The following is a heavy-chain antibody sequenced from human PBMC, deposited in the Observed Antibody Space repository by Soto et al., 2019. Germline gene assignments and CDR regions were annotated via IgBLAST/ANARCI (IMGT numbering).Heavy chain of an antibody. J-gene: IGHJ6*03. D-gene: IGHD4-4*01. CDR1: GGSITRSNW. V-gene: IGHV4-4*02. CDR2: IYHGGIT. CDR3: ARETYSQPLSYYSTDV. Sequence: SETLCLTCAVSGGSITRSNWWSWVRQPPGKGLEWIGEIYHGGITNYNPSLKSRVTISVDKSKNQFFLKLSSVTAADTAVYYCARETYSQPLSYYSTDVWGKGTTVTVSS.